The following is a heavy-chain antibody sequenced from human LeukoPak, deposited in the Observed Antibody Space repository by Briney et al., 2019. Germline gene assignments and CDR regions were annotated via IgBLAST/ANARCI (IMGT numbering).Heavy chain of an antibody. CDR3: ARETTYYDTLTGALDY. CDR2: ISYDGSNK. Sequence: PGRSLRLSCAASGFTFSRYAMHWVRQAPGKGLEWVAVISYDGSNKYYADSAKGRFTISRDNSKNTLYLQMNSLRAEDTAVYYCARETTYYDTLTGALDYWGQGTLVTVSS. CDR1: GFTFSRYA. D-gene: IGHD3-9*01. V-gene: IGHV3-30*04. J-gene: IGHJ4*02.